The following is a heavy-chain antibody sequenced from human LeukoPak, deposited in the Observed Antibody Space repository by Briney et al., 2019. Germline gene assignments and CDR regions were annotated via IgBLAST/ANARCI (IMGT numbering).Heavy chain of an antibody. CDR1: GYTFTSYY. D-gene: IGHD3-22*01. J-gene: IGHJ3*02. CDR3: ARGGPITMIVVEGYDAFDI. V-gene: IGHV1-46*01. Sequence: GASVKVSCKASGYTFTSYYMHWVRQAPGQGLEWMGIINPSGGSTSYAQKFQGRVTMTRDTSSSTVYMELSSLRAEDTALYHCARGGPITMIVVEGYDAFDIWGQGTMVTVSS. CDR2: INPSGGST.